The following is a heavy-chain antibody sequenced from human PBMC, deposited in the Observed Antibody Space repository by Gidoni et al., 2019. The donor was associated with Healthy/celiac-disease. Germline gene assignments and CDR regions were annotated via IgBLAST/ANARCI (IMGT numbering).Heavy chain of an antibody. CDR2: INHSGST. CDR1: GGSFSGYY. V-gene: IGHV4-34*01. J-gene: IGHJ6*02. CDR3: ARGGPYYYYGMDV. Sequence: QVQLQQWGAGLLMPSETLSLTCAVYGGSFSGYYWSWIRQPPGKGLEWIGEINHSGSTNYNPSLKSRVTIAVDTSKNQFSLKLSSVTAADTAVYYCARGGPYYYYGMDVWGQGTTVTVSS.